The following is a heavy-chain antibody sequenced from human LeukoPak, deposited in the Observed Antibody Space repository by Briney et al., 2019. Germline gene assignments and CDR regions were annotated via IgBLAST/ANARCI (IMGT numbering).Heavy chain of an antibody. V-gene: IGHV4-39*01. CDR2: IHFTGTT. D-gene: IGHD1-14*01. Sequence: SETLSLTCDVSGGSVINDVYYWGWIRQSPGRGLEWIASIHFTGTTYYNPSLQSRLTISVHASKSQISLTLTSVTAGAAAVHFCGSNPPPPDHYFYHGQDVWGQGTTVTVSS. CDR3: GSNPPPPDHYFYHGQDV. CDR1: GGSVINDVYY. J-gene: IGHJ6*02.